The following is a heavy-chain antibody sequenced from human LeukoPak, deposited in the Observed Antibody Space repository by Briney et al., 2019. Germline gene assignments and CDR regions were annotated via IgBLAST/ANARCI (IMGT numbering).Heavy chain of an antibody. V-gene: IGHV4-59*08. J-gene: IGHJ3*02. CDR3: ARRGKVVAYYDFWSGYYPPPDAFDI. Sequence: ETLSLTCTVSGGSISSYYWSWIRQPPGKGLEWIGYIYYSGSTNYNPSLKSRVTISVDTSKNQFSLKLSSVTAADTAVYYCARRGKVVAYYDFWSGYYPPPDAFDIWGQGTMVTVSS. D-gene: IGHD3-3*01. CDR2: IYYSGST. CDR1: GGSISSYY.